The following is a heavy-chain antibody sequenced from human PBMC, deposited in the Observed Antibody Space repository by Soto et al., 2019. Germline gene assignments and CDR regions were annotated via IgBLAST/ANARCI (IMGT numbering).Heavy chain of an antibody. CDR3: AREVGATLNWFDP. CDR2: IIPIFGTA. V-gene: IGHV1-69*01. Sequence: QVQLVQSGAEVKKPGSSVKVSCKASGGTFSSYAISWVRQAPGQGLEWMGGIIPIFGTANYAQKFQGRVTITSDESTSSAYMVLSSLRSEDTAGYYCAREVGATLNWFDPWGQGTLVTVSS. J-gene: IGHJ5*02. CDR1: GGTFSSYA. D-gene: IGHD1-26*01.